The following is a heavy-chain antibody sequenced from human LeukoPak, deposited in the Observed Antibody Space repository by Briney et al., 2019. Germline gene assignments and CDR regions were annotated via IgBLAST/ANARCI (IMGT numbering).Heavy chain of an antibody. CDR1: GYSISSGYY. Sequence: SETLSLTCTVSGYSISSGYYWGWIRQPPGKGLEWIGSIYHSGSTYYNPSLKSRVTISVDTSKNQFSLKLSSVTAADTAVYYCASNYYGSGKGDLRINWFDPWGQGTLVTVSS. CDR3: ASNYYGSGKGDLRINWFDP. V-gene: IGHV4-38-2*02. J-gene: IGHJ5*02. D-gene: IGHD3-10*01. CDR2: IYHSGST.